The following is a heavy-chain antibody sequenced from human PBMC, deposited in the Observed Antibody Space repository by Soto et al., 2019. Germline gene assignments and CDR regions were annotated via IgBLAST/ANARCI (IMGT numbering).Heavy chain of an antibody. V-gene: IGHV3-9*01. CDR2: ISWNSGSI. CDR1: GFTFDDYA. J-gene: IGHJ4*02. D-gene: IGHD6-13*01. Sequence: GGSLRLSCAASGFTFDDYAMHWVRQAPGKGLEWVSGISWNSGSIGYADSVKGRFTISRDNAKNSLYLQMNSLRAEDTALYYCAKGGGSSWYYFVYWGQGTLVTVSS. CDR3: AKGGGSSWYYFVY.